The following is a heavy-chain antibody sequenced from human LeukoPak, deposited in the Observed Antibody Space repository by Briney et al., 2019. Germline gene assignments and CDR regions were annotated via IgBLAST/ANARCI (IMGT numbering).Heavy chain of an antibody. CDR1: GFTFSIHA. J-gene: IGHJ6*03. Sequence: GGSLRLSCAASGFTFSIHAIHWVRQAPGKGLEWVAVISFDGNTKDYADSLQGRFTIFRDNSKNTVFLQMNSLRPEDTAVYFCARDALGDTFGPDSIGYYMDVWGTGARVTVSS. D-gene: IGHD2-15*01. CDR3: ARDALGDTFGPDSIGYYMDV. V-gene: IGHV3-30*04. CDR2: ISFDGNTK.